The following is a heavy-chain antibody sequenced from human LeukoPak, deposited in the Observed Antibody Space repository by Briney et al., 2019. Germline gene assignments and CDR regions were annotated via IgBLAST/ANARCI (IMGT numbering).Heavy chain of an antibody. CDR2: IRSSIITI. Sequence: PGGSLRLSCAASGFTFRSYSMSWVRQAPGKGLEWVSYIRSSIITIYYADSVKGRFTISRDNAKNSLYLQMNSLRAEDTAVYYCARDDCSSTSCYVPPGYFDLWGRGTLVTVSS. CDR1: GFTFRSYS. V-gene: IGHV3-48*01. D-gene: IGHD2-2*01. J-gene: IGHJ2*01. CDR3: ARDDCSSTSCYVPPGYFDL.